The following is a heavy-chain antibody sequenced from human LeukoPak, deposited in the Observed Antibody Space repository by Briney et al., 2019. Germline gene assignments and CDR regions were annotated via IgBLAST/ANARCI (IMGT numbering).Heavy chain of an antibody. V-gene: IGHV3-7*01. J-gene: IGHJ4*02. D-gene: IGHD5-24*01. CDR2: IRQAGSKK. CDR1: GFPFSSYW. Sequence: GGSLRLSCVASGFPFSSYWMTWVRQSPGKGLEWVANIRQAGSKKSYVDSVKGRFTISRDHAKNSLYLQMNSLRADDTAIYYCTSVGYIDERIHYWGQGTLVTLSS. CDR3: TSVGYIDERIHY.